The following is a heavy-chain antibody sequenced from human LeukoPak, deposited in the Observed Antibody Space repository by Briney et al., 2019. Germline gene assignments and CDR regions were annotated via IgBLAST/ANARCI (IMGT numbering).Heavy chain of an antibody. D-gene: IGHD4-23*01. J-gene: IGHJ3*02. CDR2: IYYSGST. CDR1: GYSISSSSYY. CDR3: ARDYLGGNPDAFDI. V-gene: IGHV4-39*07. Sequence: PSETLSLTCTVSGYSISSSSYYWGWIRQPPGKELEWIGSIYYSGSTYYNPSLNSRVTISVDTSKNQFSLKLSSVTAADTAVYYCARDYLGGNPDAFDIWGQGTMVTVSS.